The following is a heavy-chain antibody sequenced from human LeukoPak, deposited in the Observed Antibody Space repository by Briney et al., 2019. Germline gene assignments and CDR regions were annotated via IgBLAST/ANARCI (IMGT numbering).Heavy chain of an antibody. Sequence: SETLSLTCTVSGGSISSYYWSWIRQAPGKGLEWIGNIYYSGSTNYNPSLKSRVTVSVDTSKNQFSLKLSSVTAADAAVYYCARHGTLGSTTYPLDYWGQGTLVTVSS. CDR1: GGSISSYY. CDR2: IYYSGST. CDR3: ARHGTLGSTTYPLDY. J-gene: IGHJ4*02. V-gene: IGHV4-59*08. D-gene: IGHD1-26*01.